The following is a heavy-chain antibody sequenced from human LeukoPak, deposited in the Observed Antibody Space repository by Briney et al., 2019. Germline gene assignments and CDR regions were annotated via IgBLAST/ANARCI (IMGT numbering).Heavy chain of an antibody. J-gene: IGHJ4*02. CDR1: GFTFSSYA. CDR3: VRDGYYGSGSY. V-gene: IGHV3-53*01. CDR2: IYSGGST. D-gene: IGHD3-10*01. Sequence: GGSLRLSCSASGFTFSSYAMHWVRQAPGKGLEWVSVIYSGGSTYYADSVKGRFTISRDNSRNTLYLHMNSLRVEDTAMYHCVRDGYYGSGSYWGQGTLVTVSS.